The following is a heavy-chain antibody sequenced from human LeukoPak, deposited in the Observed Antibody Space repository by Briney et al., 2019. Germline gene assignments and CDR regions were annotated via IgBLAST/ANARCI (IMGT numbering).Heavy chain of an antibody. CDR3: ARVYSSSSGTTFDY. CDR1: GGSISSYY. Sequence: PSETLSLTCTVSGGSISSYYWSWIRQPAGKGLEWIGRIYTSGSTNYNPSLKSRVTMSVDTSKNQFSLNLTSVTAADTAVYHCARVYSSSSGTTFDYWGQGTLVTVSS. J-gene: IGHJ4*02. CDR2: IYTSGST. D-gene: IGHD6-6*01. V-gene: IGHV4-4*07.